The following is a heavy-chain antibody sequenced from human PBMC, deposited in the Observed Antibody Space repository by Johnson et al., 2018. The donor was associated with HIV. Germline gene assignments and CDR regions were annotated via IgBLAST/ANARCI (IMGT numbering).Heavy chain of an antibody. D-gene: IGHD6-6*01. V-gene: IGHV3-7*05. CDR3: ARGASSSNSFDI. CDR2: IKQDGSEK. J-gene: IGHJ3*02. Sequence: VQLVESGGGVVQPGRSLRLSCAASGFTFSSYAMHWVRQAPGKGLEWVANIKQDGSEKYYVDSVKGRFTISRDNAKNSLYLQMNSLRVEDTGVYYCARGASSSNSFDIWGQGTMVTVSS. CDR1: GFTFSSYA.